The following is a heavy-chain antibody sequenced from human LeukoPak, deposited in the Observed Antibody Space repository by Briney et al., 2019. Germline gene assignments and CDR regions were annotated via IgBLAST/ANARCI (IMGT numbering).Heavy chain of an antibody. CDR3: ARERYCSGGSCYSYYYYGMDV. Sequence: ASVKVSCKASGYTFTGYYMHWVRQAPGQGLEWMGIINPSGGSTSYAQKFQGRVTMTRDTSTSTVYMELSSLRSEDTAVYYCARERYCSGGSCYSYYYYGMDVWGQGTTVTVS. J-gene: IGHJ6*02. CDR2: INPSGGST. CDR1: GYTFTGYY. V-gene: IGHV1-46*01. D-gene: IGHD2-15*01.